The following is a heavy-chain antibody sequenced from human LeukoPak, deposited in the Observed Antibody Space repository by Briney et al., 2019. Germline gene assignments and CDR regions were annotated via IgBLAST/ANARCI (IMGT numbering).Heavy chain of an antibody. CDR1: RFTFSDHY. Sequence: AGGSLRLSCAASRFTFSDHYMDWVRQAPGKGLEWVARVRTRAKGYTTQYAPSVRDRFSISRDDSTNSVYLQMNSLKTEDTAVYFCARVGDFYDTKGFSSDAFDIWGRGTMVTVAS. CDR2: VRTRAKGYTT. J-gene: IGHJ3*02. D-gene: IGHD3-22*01. V-gene: IGHV3-72*01. CDR3: ARVGDFYDTKGFSSDAFDI.